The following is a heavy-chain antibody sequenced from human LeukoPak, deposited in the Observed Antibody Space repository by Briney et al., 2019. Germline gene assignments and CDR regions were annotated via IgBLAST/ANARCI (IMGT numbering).Heavy chain of an antibody. V-gene: IGHV3-7*01. Sequence: PGGSLRLSCAASGFTFSSYWMSWVRQAQGKGLEWVANIMQDGSEKYYVDSVKGRFTISRDNAKNSLYLQMNSLRAEDTAVYYCAKVVRRILGAFDIWGQGTMVTVSS. D-gene: IGHD3-10*01. CDR2: IMQDGSEK. CDR1: GFTFSSYW. J-gene: IGHJ3*02. CDR3: AKVVRRILGAFDI.